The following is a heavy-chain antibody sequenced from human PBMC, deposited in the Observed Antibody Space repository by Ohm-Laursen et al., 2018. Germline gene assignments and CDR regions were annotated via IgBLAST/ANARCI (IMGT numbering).Heavy chain of an antibody. CDR1: GGSISSGGYY. V-gene: IGHV4-39*07. CDR2: IYHSGST. Sequence: SDTLSLTCTVSGGSISSGGYYWSWIRQHPGKGLEWIGSIYHSGSTYYNPSLKNRVTISVDTSKNQFSLELTSVTAADTAVYYCARDSSEYYGDYSSYGMDVWGQGTTVTVPS. D-gene: IGHD4-17*01. CDR3: ARDSSEYYGDYSSYGMDV. J-gene: IGHJ6*02.